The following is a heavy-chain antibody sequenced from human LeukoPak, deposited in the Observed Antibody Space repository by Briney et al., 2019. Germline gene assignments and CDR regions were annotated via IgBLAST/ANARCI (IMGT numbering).Heavy chain of an antibody. D-gene: IGHD3-22*01. V-gene: IGHV3-74*01. CDR2: INSDGSST. CDR1: GSTFSSYW. Sequence: GGSLSLSCAASGSTFSSYWMHWVRQAPGKGLVWVSRINSDGSSTSYADSVKGRFTISRDNAKNTLYLQMNSLRAEDTAVYYCARGNYDSSGYYYAEDWFDPWGQGTLVTVSS. CDR3: ARGNYDSSGYYYAEDWFDP. J-gene: IGHJ5*02.